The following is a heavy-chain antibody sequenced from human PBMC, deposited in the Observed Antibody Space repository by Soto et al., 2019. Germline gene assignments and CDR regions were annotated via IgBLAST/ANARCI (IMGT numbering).Heavy chain of an antibody. CDR1: GGSISSSHW. V-gene: IGHV4-4*02. J-gene: IGHJ6*02. Sequence: QVQLQESCPGLVKPLGTLSLTCGVSGGSISSSHWWSWVRQSPGKGLEWIGEIYHNGSINYNPSLKSRVTISVDRSENPFSLRLSSVTAADTAVYYCARAGFLIWDYTDYYGMDVWGHGTTVIVSS. D-gene: IGHD4-4*01. CDR3: ARAGFLIWDYTDYYGMDV. CDR2: IYHNGSI.